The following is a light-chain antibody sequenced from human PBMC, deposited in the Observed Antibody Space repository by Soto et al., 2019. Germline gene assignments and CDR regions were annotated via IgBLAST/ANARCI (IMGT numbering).Light chain of an antibody. CDR1: QSVSGY. CDR2: GAS. Sequence: EVVLTQSPVTLSLAPGERATLSCRASQSVSGYLAWYQQKPGQAPRLLIYGASTRATGIPARFSGSGSGTEFTLTINSLQSEDFATYYCQQYMSYSFGQGTKVDIK. J-gene: IGKJ1*01. V-gene: IGKV3-15*01. CDR3: QQYMSYS.